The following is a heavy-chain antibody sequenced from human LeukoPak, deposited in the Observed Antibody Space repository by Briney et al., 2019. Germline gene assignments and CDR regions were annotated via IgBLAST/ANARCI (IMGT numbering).Heavy chain of an antibody. D-gene: IGHD3-10*01. Sequence: GGSLRLSCAASGFTFSNYDMSWVRQAPGKGLEWVSGISGSGGSTNSADSVKGRFTISRDNAKDMLYLQMDSLRVEDTAIYYCARGPSVLGAIDNWGQGTLVAVSS. J-gene: IGHJ4*02. V-gene: IGHV3-23*01. CDR3: ARGPSVLGAIDN. CDR1: GFTFSNYD. CDR2: ISGSGGST.